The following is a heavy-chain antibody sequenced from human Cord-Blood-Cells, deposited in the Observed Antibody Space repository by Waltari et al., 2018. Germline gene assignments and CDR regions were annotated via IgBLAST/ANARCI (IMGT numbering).Heavy chain of an antibody. J-gene: IGHJ4*02. CDR1: GFTFCNAS. D-gene: IGHD6-13*01. CDR3: TTRIAAADDVGY. V-gene: IGHV3-15*01. CDR2: IKSKTDGGTT. Sequence: EVQLVESGGGLVMPGGSLRLSCSASGFTFCNASLSWVRQAPGKGLEWVGRIKSKTDGGTTDYAAPVKGRFTISRDDSKNTLYLQMNSLKTEDTAVYYCTTRIAAADDVGYWGQGTLVTVSS.